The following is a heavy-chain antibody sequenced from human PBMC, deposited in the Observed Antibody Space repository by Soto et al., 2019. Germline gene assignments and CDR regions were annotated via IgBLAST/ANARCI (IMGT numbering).Heavy chain of an antibody. Sequence: PLESLKTSCKCSGHSFTSYWIIWVRQLPGKGLEWMGRIDPSDSYTNYSPTFQGHVTIPADKSISTAYLQWSSLKASDTAMYYCARPVQAGVGKNGMDVWGQGTTVTVSS. V-gene: IGHV5-10-1*01. J-gene: IGHJ6*02. D-gene: IGHD1-26*01. CDR3: ARPVQAGVGKNGMDV. CDR2: IDPSDSYT. CDR1: GHSFTSYW.